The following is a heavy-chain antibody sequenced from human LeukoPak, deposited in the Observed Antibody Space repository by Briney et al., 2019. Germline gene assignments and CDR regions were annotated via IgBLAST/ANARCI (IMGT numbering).Heavy chain of an antibody. CDR3: ARTPLYGDED. D-gene: IGHD4-17*01. CDR1: GGSISSTRYY. V-gene: IGHV4-39*01. J-gene: IGHJ4*02. CDR2: IYYSGST. Sequence: NPSETLSLTCSVSGGSISSTRYYWGWIRQPPGKGLEWIGSIYYSGSTYYNPSLKSRVTISVDTSNNQFSLKLRSVTAADTAVYYCARTPLYGDEDWGQGTLVTVSS.